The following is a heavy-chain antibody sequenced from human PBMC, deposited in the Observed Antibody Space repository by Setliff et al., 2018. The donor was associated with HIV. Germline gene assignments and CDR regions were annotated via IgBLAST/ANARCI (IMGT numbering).Heavy chain of an antibody. Sequence: LRLSCAAPGFTFSSLWMNWVRQAPGKGLEWVANINEDGSEKNYVDSVKGRFTISRDNPKNSLFLQMDSLRAEDTAVYYCTIGHYSPWGQGTLVTVSS. D-gene: IGHD2-21*01. V-gene: IGHV3-7*03. CDR3: TIGHYSP. CDR1: GFTFSSLW. J-gene: IGHJ5*02. CDR2: INEDGSEK.